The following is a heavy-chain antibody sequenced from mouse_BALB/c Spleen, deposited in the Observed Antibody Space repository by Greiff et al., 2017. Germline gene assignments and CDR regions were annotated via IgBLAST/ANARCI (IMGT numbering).Heavy chain of an antibody. V-gene: IGHV5-9-3*01. Sequence: EVHLVESGGGLVKPGGSLKLSCAASGFTFSSYAMSWVRQTPEKRLEWVATISSGGSYTYYPDSVKGRFTISRDNAKNTLYLQMSSLRSEDTAMYYCARRYYGSNYAMDYWGQGTSVTVSS. CDR3: ARRYYGSNYAMDY. D-gene: IGHD1-2*01. CDR1: GFTFSSYA. J-gene: IGHJ4*01. CDR2: ISSGGSYT.